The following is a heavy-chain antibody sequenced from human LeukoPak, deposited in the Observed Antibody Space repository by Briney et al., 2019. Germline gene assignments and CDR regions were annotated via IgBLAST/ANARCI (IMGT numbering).Heavy chain of an antibody. Sequence: GGSLRLSCAASGFTFSNYWMGWVRQAPGKGLEWVSSISSSSSYIYYADSVKGRFTISRDNAKNSLYLQMNSLRAEDTAVYYCARGTRVVTHDYWGQGTLVTVSS. V-gene: IGHV3-21*01. D-gene: IGHD3-3*01. J-gene: IGHJ4*02. CDR3: ARGTRVVTHDY. CDR1: GFTFSNYW. CDR2: ISSSSSYI.